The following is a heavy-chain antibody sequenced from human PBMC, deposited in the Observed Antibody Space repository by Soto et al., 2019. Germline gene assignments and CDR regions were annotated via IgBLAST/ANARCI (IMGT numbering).Heavy chain of an antibody. CDR1: GFTFSSYS. CDR2: ISSSSSTI. V-gene: IGHV3-48*04. CDR3: ARSNVRLDY. J-gene: IGHJ4*02. Sequence: GGSLRLSCAASGFTFSSYSMNWVRQAPGKGLEWVSYISSSSSTIYYADSWKGRFTTSRENAKNSLYLQMNSLRAEDTAVYYCARSNVRLDYWGQGTLVTVSS. D-gene: IGHD3-16*01.